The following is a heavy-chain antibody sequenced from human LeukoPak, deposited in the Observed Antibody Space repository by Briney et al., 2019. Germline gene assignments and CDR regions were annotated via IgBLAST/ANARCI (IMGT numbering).Heavy chain of an antibody. V-gene: IGHV3-30*02. D-gene: IGHD3-16*01. Sequence: GGSLRLSCAASGFTFSSYGMHWVRQAPGKGLEWVAFIRYDGSNKYYADSVKGRFTISRDNSKNTLCLQMNSLRAEDTAVYYCAKGGFRGYALYRAFDYWGQGTLVTVSS. CDR2: IRYDGSNK. CDR3: AKGGFRGYALYRAFDY. CDR1: GFTFSSYG. J-gene: IGHJ4*02.